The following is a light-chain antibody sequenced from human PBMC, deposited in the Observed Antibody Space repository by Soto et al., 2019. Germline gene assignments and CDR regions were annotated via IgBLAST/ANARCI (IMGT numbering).Light chain of an antibody. CDR2: AAS. CDR3: QKCNSAPFT. Sequence: DTQMTQSPSSLSASVGDRVTITCRASQGIYNYLAWYQQKPGKVPKILIYAASSLVSGVPSRFSGSGSGTDFTLTISSLQPEDVATCYCQKCNSAPFTFGPGTKVDIK. CDR1: QGIYNY. V-gene: IGKV1-27*01. J-gene: IGKJ3*01.